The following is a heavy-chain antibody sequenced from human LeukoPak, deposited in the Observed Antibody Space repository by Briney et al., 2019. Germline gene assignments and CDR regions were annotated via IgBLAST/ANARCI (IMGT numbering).Heavy chain of an antibody. J-gene: IGHJ4*02. CDR3: ATSGSGWPLDY. Sequence: SETLSLTCAVYGGSFSGYYWSWIRQPPGKGLEWIGEISHSGSTNYNPSLKSRVTISVDTSKNQFSLKLSSVTAADTAVYYCATSGSGWPLDYWGQGTLVTVSS. CDR2: ISHSGST. CDR1: GGSFSGYY. D-gene: IGHD6-19*01. V-gene: IGHV4-34*01.